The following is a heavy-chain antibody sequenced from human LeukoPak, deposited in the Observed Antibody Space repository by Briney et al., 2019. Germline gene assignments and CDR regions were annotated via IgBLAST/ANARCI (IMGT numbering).Heavy chain of an antibody. Sequence: GGSLSLSCAASGFTVSTDFMSWVRQAPGKGLEWVSVIYRGGNTYYVDSVKGRFTISRDNSKNMVYLQMNSLRAEDTAMYYCARDSGWFRFDYWGQGTLVTVSS. D-gene: IGHD6-13*01. V-gene: IGHV3-53*01. CDR3: ARDSGWFRFDY. CDR1: GFTVSTDF. CDR2: IYRGGNT. J-gene: IGHJ4*02.